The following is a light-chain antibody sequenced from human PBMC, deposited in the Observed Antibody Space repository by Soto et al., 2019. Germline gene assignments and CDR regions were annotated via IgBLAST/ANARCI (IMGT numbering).Light chain of an antibody. CDR1: QYINTI. V-gene: IGKV3-11*01. Sequence: EIVLTQSPATLSSFPGDRVTLSCRASQYINTILAWYQHRPGQAPRLLIYQTSLRAAGIPARFSASGSGTDFTLTISDVQPEDFALYYCHQRQSWPRTFGQGTKVDI. CDR3: HQRQSWPRT. J-gene: IGKJ1*01. CDR2: QTS.